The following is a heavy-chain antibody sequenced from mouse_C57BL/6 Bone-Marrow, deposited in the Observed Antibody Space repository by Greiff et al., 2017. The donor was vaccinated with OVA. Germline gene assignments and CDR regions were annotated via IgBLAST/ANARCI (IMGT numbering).Heavy chain of an antibody. CDR1: GFSLSTSGMG. J-gene: IGHJ1*03. CDR3: ARRGTTVVATDWYFDV. D-gene: IGHD1-1*01. CDR2: IYWDDDK. Sequence: QVTLKESGPGILQSSQTLSLTCSFSGFSLSTSGMGVSWIRQPSGKGLEWLAHIYWDDDKRYNPSLKSRLTISKDTSRNQVFLKITSVDTADTATYYCARRGTTVVATDWYFDVWGTGTTVTVSS. V-gene: IGHV8-12*01.